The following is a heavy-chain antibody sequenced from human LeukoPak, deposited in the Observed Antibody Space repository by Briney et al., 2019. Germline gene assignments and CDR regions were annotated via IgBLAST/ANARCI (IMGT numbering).Heavy chain of an antibody. J-gene: IGHJ6*02. CDR2: SNPNSGGT. Sequence: ASVKLFCKASGYTFTGYYMHWVRHAPGQGLEWMGCSNPNSGGTNYAQKLEGRVTMTRDTSISTAYMELSRLRSDDTAVYYCAGVSIFGVVTDYGMDVWGQGTTVTVSS. CDR3: AGVSIFGVVTDYGMDV. CDR1: GYTFTGYY. D-gene: IGHD3-3*01. V-gene: IGHV1-2*02.